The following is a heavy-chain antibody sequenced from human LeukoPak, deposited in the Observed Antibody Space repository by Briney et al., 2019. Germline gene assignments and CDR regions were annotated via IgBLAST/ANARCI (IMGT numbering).Heavy chain of an antibody. V-gene: IGHV1-46*01. D-gene: IGHD4-17*01. CDR2: INPSGDST. J-gene: IGHJ6*02. CDR3: ARATVTTRYYYYYGMDV. CDR1: GYTFTSYD. Sequence: ASVKVSCKASGYTFTSYDMHWVRQAPGQGLEWMGIINPSGDSTSYAQKFQGRVTMTRDTSTSTAYMELSSLRSEDTAVYYCARATVTTRYYYYYGMDVWGQGTTVTVSS.